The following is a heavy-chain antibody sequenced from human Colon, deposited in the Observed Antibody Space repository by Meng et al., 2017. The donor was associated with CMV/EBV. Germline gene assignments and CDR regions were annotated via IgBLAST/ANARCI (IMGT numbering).Heavy chain of an antibody. D-gene: IGHD2-21*02. Sequence: YLVELGVGVVHLGWSLRLSCEASGFTFSNYAMHWVRQAPGKGLEWVAFIWFDGSSKDYADSVKGRFTISRDNSMNRLYLQVNSLRSEDTAVYYCVKTGTAWQFDFWGQGTLVTVSS. CDR2: IWFDGSSK. J-gene: IGHJ4*02. CDR1: GFTFSNYA. CDR3: VKTGTAWQFDF. V-gene: IGHV3-30*02.